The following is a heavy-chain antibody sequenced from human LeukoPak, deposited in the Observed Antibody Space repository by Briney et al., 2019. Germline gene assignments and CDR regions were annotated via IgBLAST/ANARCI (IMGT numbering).Heavy chain of an antibody. CDR1: GYTLAELS. CDR3: ATPYRYSGSYLDY. D-gene: IGHD1-26*01. CDR2: FDPGDAET. V-gene: IGHV1-24*01. J-gene: IGHJ4*02. Sequence: ASVKVSCKVSGYTLAELSMHWVRQSPGKGLEWMGGFDPGDAETIYSQKFQGRVLMTEDTSTDTAYMELSSLRSEDTAVYYCATPYRYSGSYLDYWGQGTLVTVSS.